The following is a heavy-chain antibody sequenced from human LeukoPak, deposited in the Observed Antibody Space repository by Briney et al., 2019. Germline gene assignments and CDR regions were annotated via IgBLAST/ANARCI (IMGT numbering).Heavy chain of an antibody. J-gene: IGHJ3*02. D-gene: IGHD2-8*01. CDR1: GFSFSSYW. CDR2: IKQDGSEK. V-gene: IGHV3-7*01. CDR3: ARGPTKGNALDI. Sequence: GGSLRLSCAASGFSFSSYWMSWVRQVPGKGLEWVANIKQDGSEKHYVDSVKGRFTISRDNAKNSLYLQMNSLRVEDTAVYYCARGPTKGNALDIWGQGTMVTVSA.